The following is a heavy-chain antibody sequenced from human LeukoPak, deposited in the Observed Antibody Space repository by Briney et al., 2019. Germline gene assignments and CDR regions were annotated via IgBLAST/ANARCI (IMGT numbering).Heavy chain of an antibody. V-gene: IGHV3-72*01. J-gene: IGHJ6*02. CDR1: GFTVSDHY. D-gene: IGHD2-15*01. CDR3: ATYIQRPPGMDV. CDR2: TRNKLDSYST. Sequence: GGSLRLSCAVSGFTVSDHYMDWVRQAPEKGLEWVGRTRNKLDSYSTVYAASVQGRFTISTDDSKSSMYLQMNSLRAEDTALYFCATYIQRPPGMDVWGQGTTVTVSS.